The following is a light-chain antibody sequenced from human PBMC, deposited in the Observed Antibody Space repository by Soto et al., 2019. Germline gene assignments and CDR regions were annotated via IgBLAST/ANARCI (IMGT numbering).Light chain of an antibody. Sequence: EIVLTHSPATLSLSPWEIATLFCRASQSVSSKLAWYQRKPGQALRLLIYGASTRATGIPARFSGSGSGAEFTLTISSLQSEDFAIYYCQQYNNWPWTFGQGTKVDIK. CDR2: GAS. CDR3: QQYNNWPWT. J-gene: IGKJ1*01. V-gene: IGKV3-15*01. CDR1: QSVSSK.